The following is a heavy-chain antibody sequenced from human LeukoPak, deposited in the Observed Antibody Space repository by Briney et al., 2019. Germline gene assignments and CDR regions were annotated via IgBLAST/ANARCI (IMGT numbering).Heavy chain of an antibody. V-gene: IGHV3-66*01. J-gene: IGHJ4*02. D-gene: IGHD3-10*01. Sequence: GGSLRLSCAASGFTVSSNYMSWVRQAPGKGLEWVSVIYSGGSTYYADSVKGRFTISRDNSKNALYLQMNSLRAEDTAVYYCARESAMVRGVTYYFDYWGQGTLVTVSS. CDR1: GFTVSSNY. CDR3: ARESAMVRGVTYYFDY. CDR2: IYSGGST.